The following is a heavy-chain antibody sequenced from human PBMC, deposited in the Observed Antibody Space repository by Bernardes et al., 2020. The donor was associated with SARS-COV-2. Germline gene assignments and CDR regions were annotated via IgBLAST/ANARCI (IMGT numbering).Heavy chain of an antibody. CDR2: IGRGGDP. D-gene: IGHD1-20*01. J-gene: IGHJ2*01. CDR3: TIEGPSSKWNDWYLDF. Sequence: GGSLRLSCAASGITFRSHDFHWVRQGLGKGLEWVAAIGRGGDPYYIDSVKGRFTISKENAENSVYLQMNDLRVGDTAVYYCTIEGPSSKWNDWYLDFWGRGTLVTVSS. CDR1: GITFRSHD. V-gene: IGHV3-13*05.